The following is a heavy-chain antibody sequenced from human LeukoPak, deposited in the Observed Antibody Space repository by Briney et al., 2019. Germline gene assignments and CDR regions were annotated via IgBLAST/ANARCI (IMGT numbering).Heavy chain of an antibody. CDR1: GFTFSSYS. Sequence: GGSLRLSCAASGFTFSSYSMNWVRQAPGKGLDWVSSISSSSSYIYYADSVKGRFTISRDNAKNSLYLQMNSLRAENTAVYYCAGLETVVPGYWGQGTLVTVSS. CDR2: ISSSSSYI. D-gene: IGHD4-23*01. CDR3: AGLETVVPGY. J-gene: IGHJ4*02. V-gene: IGHV3-21*01.